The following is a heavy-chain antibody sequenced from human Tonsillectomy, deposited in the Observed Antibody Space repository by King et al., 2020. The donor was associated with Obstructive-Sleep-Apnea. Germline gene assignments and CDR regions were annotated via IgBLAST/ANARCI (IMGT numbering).Heavy chain of an antibody. CDR2: INPSGGSP. CDR1: GYIITSYY. D-gene: IGHD6-13*01. CDR3: AGGYSTREY. Sequence: QLVQSGAEVKKPWASVKVSCKASGYIITSYYMHWVRQAPGQGLEWMGIINPSGGSPSYAQKLQGRGTMTRNTSTSTVYMGLSSLRSEDTAVNYSAGGYSTREYWGQGTLVTVSS. J-gene: IGHJ4*02. V-gene: IGHV1-46*04.